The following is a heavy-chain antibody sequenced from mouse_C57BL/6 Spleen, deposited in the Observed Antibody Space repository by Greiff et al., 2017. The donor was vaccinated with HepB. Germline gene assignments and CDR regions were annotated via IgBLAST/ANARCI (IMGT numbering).Heavy chain of an antibody. CDR2: ISSGGSYT. J-gene: IGHJ2*01. CDR3: ARRGTTVAFDY. CDR1: GFTFSSYG. D-gene: IGHD1-1*01. V-gene: IGHV5-6*01. Sequence: EVQVVESGGDLVKPGGSLKLSCAASGFTFSSYGMSWVRQTPDKRLEWVATISSGGSYTYYPDSVKGRFTNYRDNAKNTLYLQMSSLKSEDTAMYYCARRGTTVAFDYWGQDTTLTVSS.